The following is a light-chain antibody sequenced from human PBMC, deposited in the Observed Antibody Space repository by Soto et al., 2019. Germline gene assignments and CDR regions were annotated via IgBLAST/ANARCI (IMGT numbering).Light chain of an antibody. V-gene: IGKV3-15*01. Sequence: IVMTQSPATLSVSPGEKATLSCRASQTVYNNLAWYQQKPGQAPRLLVYFASTRATGIPARFSGSGSGTEFSLTISSLQSEEFARYYCQQYTAWPLTFGVRTKVQTK. CDR1: QTVYNN. CDR2: FAS. CDR3: QQYTAWPLT. J-gene: IGKJ4*01.